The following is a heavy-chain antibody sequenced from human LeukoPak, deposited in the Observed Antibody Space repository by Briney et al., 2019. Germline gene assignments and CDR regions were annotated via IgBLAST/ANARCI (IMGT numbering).Heavy chain of an antibody. V-gene: IGHV4-38-2*01. CDR3: ARVRCSSTSCYRSYFDY. CDR2: IYHSGST. CDR1: GYSISSGYY. D-gene: IGHD2-2*01. Sequence: SETLALTCAVSGYSISSGYYWGWIRQPPGKGLEWIGSIYHSGSTYHNPSLKSRVTISVDTSKNQFSLKLSSVTAADTAVYYCARVRCSSTSCYRSYFDYWGQGTLVTVSS. J-gene: IGHJ4*02.